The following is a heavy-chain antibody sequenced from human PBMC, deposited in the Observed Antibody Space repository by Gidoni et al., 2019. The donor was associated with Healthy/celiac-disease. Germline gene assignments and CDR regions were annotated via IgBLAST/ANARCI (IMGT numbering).Heavy chain of an antibody. V-gene: IGHV3-43*01. CDR2: ISWDGGST. Sequence: EVPLVESGGVVVQPGGSLRLSCSAPGYTFDDYYMHWRRQAPGKGLEGVSLISWDGGSTYYAASVKGRFTISRDNSKNSLYLQMNSLRTEDTALYYCAKDSYGDQGYFDYWGQGTLVTVSS. J-gene: IGHJ4*02. D-gene: IGHD4-17*01. CDR1: GYTFDDYY. CDR3: AKDSYGDQGYFDY.